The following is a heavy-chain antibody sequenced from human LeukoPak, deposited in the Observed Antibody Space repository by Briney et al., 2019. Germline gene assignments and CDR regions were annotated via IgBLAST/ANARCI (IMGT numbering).Heavy chain of an antibody. J-gene: IGHJ5*02. V-gene: IGHV4-39*01. D-gene: IGHD2-15*01. CDR2: IYYSGST. CDR3: ASPQAYCSGGSCHNWFDP. Sequence: SETLSLTCTVSGGSISSSSYYWGWIRQPPGEGLEWIGSIYYSGSTYYNPSLKSRVTISVDTSKNQFSLKLSSVTAADTAVYYCASPQAYCSGGSCHNWFDPWGQGTLVTVSS. CDR1: GGSISSSSYY.